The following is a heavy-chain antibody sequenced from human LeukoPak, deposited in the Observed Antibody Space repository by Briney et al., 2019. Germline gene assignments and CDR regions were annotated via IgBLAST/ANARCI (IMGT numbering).Heavy chain of an antibody. J-gene: IGHJ3*01. CDR2: INHSGST. CDR3: ARFPCSGDSCYFGIRALDV. CDR1: GGSFSGYY. Sequence: SETLSLTCAIYGGSFSGYYWNWIRQSPGKGLEWIGEINHSGSTNYNPSLKSRVTISVDTSKNQFSLKLSSMTAADTAVYYCARFPCSGDSCYFGIRALDVWGQGTMVTVSS. V-gene: IGHV4-34*01. D-gene: IGHD2-15*01.